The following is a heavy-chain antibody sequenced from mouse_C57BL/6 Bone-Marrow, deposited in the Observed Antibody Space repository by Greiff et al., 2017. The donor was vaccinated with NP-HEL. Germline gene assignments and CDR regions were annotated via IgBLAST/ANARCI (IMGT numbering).Heavy chain of an antibody. V-gene: IGHV1-55*01. CDR1: GYTFTSYW. CDR2: IYPGSGST. D-gene: IGHD1-1*01. CDR3: ARGLRAVSWFAY. Sequence: VQLQQPGAELVKPGASVKMSCKASGYTFTSYWITWVKQRPGQGLEWIGDIYPGSGSTNYNEKFKSKATLTVDTSSSTAYMQLSSLTSEDSAVYYCARGLRAVSWFAYWGQGTLVTVSA. J-gene: IGHJ3*01.